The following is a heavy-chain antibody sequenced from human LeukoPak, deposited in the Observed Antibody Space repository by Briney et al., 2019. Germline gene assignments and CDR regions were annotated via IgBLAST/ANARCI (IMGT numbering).Heavy chain of an antibody. Sequence: PSETLSLTCTVSGGSISSGGYYWSWIRQHPGKGLEWIGYIYYSGSTYYNPSLKSRVTISVDTSKTQFSLKRSSVTAADTAVYYCARVRGGYVPYWYFDLWGRGTLVTVSS. CDR2: IYYSGST. J-gene: IGHJ2*01. CDR3: ARVRGGYVPYWYFDL. D-gene: IGHD5-12*01. V-gene: IGHV4-31*03. CDR1: GGSISSGGYY.